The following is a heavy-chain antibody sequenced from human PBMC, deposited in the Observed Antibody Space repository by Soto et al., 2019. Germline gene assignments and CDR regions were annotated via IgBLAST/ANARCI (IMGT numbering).Heavy chain of an antibody. D-gene: IGHD3-10*01. Sequence: PGGSLRLSCAASGFTFRSHSLNWVRQAPGKGLEWVSYISPSSGIIYYADSVKGRFTISRDDAKNSLYLQMNSLRAEDTAVYYCAREWYGELNWGQGTLVTVSS. J-gene: IGHJ4*02. CDR3: AREWYGELN. CDR1: GFTFRSHS. V-gene: IGHV3-48*01. CDR2: ISPSSGII.